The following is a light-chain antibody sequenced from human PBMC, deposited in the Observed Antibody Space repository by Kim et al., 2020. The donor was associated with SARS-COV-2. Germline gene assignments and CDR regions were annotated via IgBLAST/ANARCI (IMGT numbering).Light chain of an antibody. CDR2: AAS. J-gene: IGKJ2*01. Sequence: DIQMTQSPSSLSASVGDRATITCRASRDITNYVAWFQQTPGKAPKCLIYAASTLASGVPSRFTGSGSGTDFTLTITSLQPEDSATYYCQHYHTYPYIFGQGTKLEI. V-gene: IGKV1-16*01. CDR3: QHYHTYPYI. CDR1: RDITNY.